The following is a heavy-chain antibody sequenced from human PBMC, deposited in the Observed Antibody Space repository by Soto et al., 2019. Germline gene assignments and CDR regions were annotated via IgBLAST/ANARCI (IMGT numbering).Heavy chain of an antibody. Sequence: VQLVQSGAEVKKPGSSVKVSCKASGGTFSNYPFIWVRQAPGQGLDWMGGISPIFGTTDYGQRFQGRVTITADESTNTAYIELSSLRSDDTAVYYCARGLYCGGGCYSHFDYWGQGTLVPVSS. CDR3: ARGLYCGGGCYSHFDY. J-gene: IGHJ4*02. V-gene: IGHV1-69*01. CDR1: GGTFSNYP. CDR2: ISPIFGTT. D-gene: IGHD2-21*02.